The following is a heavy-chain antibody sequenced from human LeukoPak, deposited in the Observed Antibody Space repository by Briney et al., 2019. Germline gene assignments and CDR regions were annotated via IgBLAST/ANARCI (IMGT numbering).Heavy chain of an antibody. J-gene: IGHJ4*02. V-gene: IGHV1-2*02. Sequence: ASVKVSCETSGYTFTAYYINWVRQAPGQGLEWVGWINPNSGGTNYAQNFQGRVTMTRDTSISTAYMELSRLTSDDTAVYYCAKDSLRDYGAYGTCDYWGQGTLVTVSS. CDR3: AKDSLRDYGAYGTCDY. CDR1: GYTFTAYY. D-gene: IGHD4-17*01. CDR2: INPNSGGT.